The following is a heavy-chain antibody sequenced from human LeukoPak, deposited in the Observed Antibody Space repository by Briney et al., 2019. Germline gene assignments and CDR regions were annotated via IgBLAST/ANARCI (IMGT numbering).Heavy chain of an antibody. Sequence: GGSLRLSCAASGFTFSSYAMSWVRQAPGKGLERVSAISGSGGSTYYADSVKGRFTISRDNSKNTLYLQMNSLRAEDTAVYYCAKPHTMVRGVITYWGQGTLVTVSS. CDR2: ISGSGGST. J-gene: IGHJ4*02. D-gene: IGHD3-10*01. CDR1: GFTFSSYA. CDR3: AKPHTMVRGVITY. V-gene: IGHV3-23*01.